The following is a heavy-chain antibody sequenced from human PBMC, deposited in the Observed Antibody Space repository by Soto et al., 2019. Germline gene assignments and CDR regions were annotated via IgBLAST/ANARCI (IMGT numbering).Heavy chain of an antibody. D-gene: IGHD2-15*01. V-gene: IGHV3-23*01. J-gene: IGHJ4*02. Sequence: GGSLRLSCAASGFTFSSYAMNWVRQAPGKGLEWVSGIHRNGVATYYADSAKGRFSISRDNSKNTLFLQMNNVRAEDTAVYYCAKGGPADLHIDYWGQGILVTVSS. CDR2: IHRNGVAT. CDR1: GFTFSSYA. CDR3: AKGGPADLHIDY.